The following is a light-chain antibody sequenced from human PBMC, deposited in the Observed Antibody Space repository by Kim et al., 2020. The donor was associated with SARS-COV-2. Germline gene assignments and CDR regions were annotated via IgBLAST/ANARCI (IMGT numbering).Light chain of an antibody. J-gene: IGLJ2*01. Sequence: PGQGTTISCSGSTANIGTNLVSWYQQLPGTAPKLLIYSANQRPSGVPDRFSASKSGTSASLAISGLQSEDEADYYCAAWDASLRVVFGGGTQLTVL. V-gene: IGLV1-44*01. CDR2: SAN. CDR3: AAWDASLRVV. CDR1: TANIGTNL.